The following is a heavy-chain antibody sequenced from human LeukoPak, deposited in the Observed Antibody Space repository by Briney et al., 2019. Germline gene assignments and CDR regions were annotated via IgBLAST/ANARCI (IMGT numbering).Heavy chain of an antibody. CDR1: GYIFTSYG. Sequence: ASVKVSCKASGYIFTSYGISWVRQAPGQGLEWMGWISVYNGNTNYPQRLQGRVTMTTVTSTTTAYMELRSLRSDHTAVYYCARDINGYYYDSHGYYPTDLWGQGTLVTVSS. CDR3: ARDINGYYYDSHGYYPTDL. D-gene: IGHD3-22*01. V-gene: IGHV1-18*01. CDR2: ISVYNGNT. J-gene: IGHJ5*02.